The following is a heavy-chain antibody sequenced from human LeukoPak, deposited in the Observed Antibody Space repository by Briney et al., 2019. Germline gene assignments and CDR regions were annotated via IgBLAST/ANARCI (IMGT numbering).Heavy chain of an antibody. D-gene: IGHD4-17*01. CDR3: AGDSGDYGDYGPRRNYYYYGMDV. Sequence: SETLSLTCAVSGGSISSSNWWSWVRQPPGKGLEWIGEIYHSGSTNYNPSLKSRVTISVDKSKNQFSLKLSSVTAADTAVYYCAGDSGDYGDYGPRRNYYYYGMDVWGKGTTVTVSS. CDR2: IYHSGST. J-gene: IGHJ6*04. V-gene: IGHV4-4*02. CDR1: GGSISSSNW.